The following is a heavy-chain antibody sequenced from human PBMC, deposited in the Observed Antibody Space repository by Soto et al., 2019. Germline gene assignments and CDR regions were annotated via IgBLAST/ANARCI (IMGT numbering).Heavy chain of an antibody. V-gene: IGHV3-30*18. D-gene: IGHD6-19*01. CDR3: AKGTAVARQHFAN. J-gene: IGHJ4*02. CDR1: GFTFSDFG. CDR2: ISADGSDK. Sequence: PGGSLRLSCGTSGFTFSDFGMHWVRQGPGKGLEWVAAISADGSDKYYPGSEKGRFTISRDNTKNALYLQMNSLRTEDTAIYYCAKGTAVARQHFANWGQGTLVTVSS.